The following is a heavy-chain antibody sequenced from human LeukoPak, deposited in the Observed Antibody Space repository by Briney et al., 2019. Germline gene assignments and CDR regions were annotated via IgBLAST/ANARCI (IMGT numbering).Heavy chain of an antibody. CDR2: TYYRPKWHN. Sequence: SQTLSLTCAVSGDSVSSSSAVWNWIRLSPSRGLEWLGRTYYRPKWHNEYAESVKSRISITSDTSKNQFSLQLNSVTPEDTAEYYCAGTTDYSSFLAFWGQGTLVTVSS. J-gene: IGHJ4*02. CDR3: AGTTDYSSFLAF. V-gene: IGHV6-1*01. CDR1: GDSVSSSSAV. D-gene: IGHD4-11*01.